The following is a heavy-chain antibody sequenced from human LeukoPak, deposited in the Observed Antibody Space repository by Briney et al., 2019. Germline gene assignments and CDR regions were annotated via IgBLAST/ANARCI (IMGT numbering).Heavy chain of an antibody. D-gene: IGHD3-10*01. Sequence: SETLSLTCTVSGGSISSYYWSWIRQPAGKGLEWIGRIYTSGSTNYNPSLKSRVTMSVDTSKNQFSLKLSSVTAADTAVYYCAREDMGFGSDPAPLDAFDIWGQGTMVTVSS. CDR1: GGSISSYY. J-gene: IGHJ3*02. CDR3: AREDMGFGSDPAPLDAFDI. V-gene: IGHV4-4*07. CDR2: IYTSGST.